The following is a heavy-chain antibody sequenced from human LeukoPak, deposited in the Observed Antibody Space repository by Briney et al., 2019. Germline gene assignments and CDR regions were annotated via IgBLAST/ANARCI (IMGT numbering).Heavy chain of an antibody. CDR1: GFTFSSYS. CDR2: ISSSSSYI. J-gene: IGHJ6*03. V-gene: IGHV3-21*01. CDR3: ASAPLTFGSRGYYYMDV. D-gene: IGHD3-16*01. Sequence: SGGSLRLSRAASGFTFSSYSMNWVRQAPGKGLEWVSSISSSSSYIYYADSVKGRFTISRDNAKNSLYLQMNSLRAEDTAVYYCASAPLTFGSRGYYYMDVWGKGTTVTVSS.